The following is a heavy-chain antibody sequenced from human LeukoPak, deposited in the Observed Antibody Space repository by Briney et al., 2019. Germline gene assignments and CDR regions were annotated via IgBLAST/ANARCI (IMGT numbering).Heavy chain of an antibody. CDR1: GYTFTSYG. CDR3: ARFSTPHYDILTNPFDY. CDR2: ISAYNGNT. J-gene: IGHJ4*02. V-gene: IGHV1-18*01. Sequence: ASVKVSCKASGYTFTSYGISWVRQAPGQGLEWMGWISAYNGNTNYAQKLQGRVTMTTDTSTSAAYMELRSLRSDDTAVYCCARFSTPHYDILTNPFDYWGQGTLVTVSS. D-gene: IGHD3-9*01.